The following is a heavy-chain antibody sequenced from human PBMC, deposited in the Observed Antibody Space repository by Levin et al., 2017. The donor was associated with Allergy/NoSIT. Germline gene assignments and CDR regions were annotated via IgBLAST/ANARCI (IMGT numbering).Heavy chain of an antibody. CDR3: ARDVWAYFDY. CDR2: IKKDGSEK. D-gene: IGHD5/OR15-5a*01. Sequence: LSLTCAASGFPLSSQWMSWVRQAPGKGLEWVGNIKKDGSEKNYVDSVKGRFTISRDNAKNSVDLQMNSLRVEDTAVYYCARDVWAYFDYWGQGILVTVSS. V-gene: IGHV3-7*01. CDR1: GFPLSSQW. J-gene: IGHJ4*02.